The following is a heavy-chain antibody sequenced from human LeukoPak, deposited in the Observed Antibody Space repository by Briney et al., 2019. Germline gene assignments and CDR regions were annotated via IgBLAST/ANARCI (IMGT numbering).Heavy chain of an antibody. CDR2: INXNSGGT. Sequence: ASVKVSCKASGYTFTSYYMHWVRQAPGQGLEWMGWINXNSGGTNYAQKFQGWVTMTRDTSISTAYMELSRLRSDDTAVYYCARDSSGPGRYYYYXMDVWGQGTTVTVSS. V-gene: IGHV1-2*04. CDR1: GYTFTSYY. D-gene: IGHD6-19*01. J-gene: IGHJ6*02. CDR3: ARDSSGPGRYYYYXMDV.